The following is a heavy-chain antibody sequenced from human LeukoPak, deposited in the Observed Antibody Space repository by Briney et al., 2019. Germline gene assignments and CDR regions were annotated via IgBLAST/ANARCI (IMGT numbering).Heavy chain of an antibody. CDR1: GYSFTSYW. J-gene: IGHJ4*02. Sequence: GESLKISCKGSGYSFTSYWIGWVRQMPGKGLEWMGIIYPGDSDTRYSPSFQGQVTISAERSISTAYLQWSSLKASDTAMYYCARHTPPSSTVPYFDYWGQGTLVTVSS. CDR2: IYPGDSDT. D-gene: IGHD2/OR15-2a*01. V-gene: IGHV5-51*01. CDR3: ARHTPPSSTVPYFDY.